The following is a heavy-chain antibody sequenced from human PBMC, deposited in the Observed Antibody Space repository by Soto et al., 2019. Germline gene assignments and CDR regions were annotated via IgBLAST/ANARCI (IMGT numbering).Heavy chain of an antibody. J-gene: IGHJ5*01. D-gene: IGHD5-12*01. V-gene: IGHV1-18*04. CDR2: ISGSNGAT. CDR3: ARDSKWLIIKGNWFDS. Sequence: QVHLVQSGAEVKRPGASVTVSCKFSGYNFVDYGMTWVRQAPGQGLEGMGWISGSNGATNYAQKFQGRVTLTTDTSTKTAYMELRSLRKDDTAVYYCARDSKWLIIKGNWFDSWGQGTLVTVSS. CDR1: GYNFVDYG.